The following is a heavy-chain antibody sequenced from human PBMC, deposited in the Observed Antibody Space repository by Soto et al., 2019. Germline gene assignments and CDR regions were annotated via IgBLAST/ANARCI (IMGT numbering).Heavy chain of an antibody. CDR1: GFTFSTYG. CDR2: IWYDGSNE. J-gene: IGHJ4*02. V-gene: IGHV3-33*01. D-gene: IGHD5-18*01. Sequence: QVHLLESGGGVVQPGRSLRLSCAASGFTFSTYGMHWVRQAPGKGLEWVAVIWYDGSNEYYADSVMGRFTISRDNSKNTLFLQMNSLTAEDTAVYYCARGYNYADYWGQGTQVTVSS. CDR3: ARGYNYADY.